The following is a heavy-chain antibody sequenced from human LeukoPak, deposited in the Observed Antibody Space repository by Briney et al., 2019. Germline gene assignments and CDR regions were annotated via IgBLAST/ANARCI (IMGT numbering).Heavy chain of an antibody. V-gene: IGHV4-59*02. CDR2: MYYTGET. CDR3: ARHHSGWHFDS. Sequence: SETLSLTCSVSGDFVGSYYWSWVRQPPGKGLEWIGCMYYTGETHYNPALQSRVSRSIDTSKNQFSLKVYSLTAADTAVYYCARHHSGWHFDSWGQGIPVTVSS. CDR1: GDFVGSYY. D-gene: IGHD6-19*01. J-gene: IGHJ4*02.